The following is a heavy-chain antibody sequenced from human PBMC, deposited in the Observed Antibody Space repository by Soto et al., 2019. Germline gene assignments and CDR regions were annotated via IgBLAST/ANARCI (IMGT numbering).Heavy chain of an antibody. CDR1: GFTFSSNA. Sequence: EVQLLESGGGLVQPGGSLRLSCAASGFTFSSNAMSWVRQAPGKGPEWVSGISASGGSTYYSDSVKGRFTISRENSKNTLYLQMNSLRAEDTAVYYCAKKGGQFDPWGQGTLVTVSS. CDR2: ISASGGST. CDR3: AKKGGQFDP. V-gene: IGHV3-23*01. J-gene: IGHJ5*02.